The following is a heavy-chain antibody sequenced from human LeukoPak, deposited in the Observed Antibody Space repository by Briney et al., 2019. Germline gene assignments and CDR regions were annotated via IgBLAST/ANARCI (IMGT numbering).Heavy chain of an antibody. Sequence: GGSLRLSCAASGFTFSSYWMHWVRQAPGKGLVWVSRINSDGSSTSYADSMKGRFTISRDNSKNTLYLQMNGLRAEDTAIYYCAKDRYDSYKYYFDDWGQGTLVTVSS. V-gene: IGHV3-74*01. CDR3: AKDRYDSYKYYFDD. CDR2: INSDGSST. CDR1: GFTFSSYW. D-gene: IGHD3-22*01. J-gene: IGHJ4*02.